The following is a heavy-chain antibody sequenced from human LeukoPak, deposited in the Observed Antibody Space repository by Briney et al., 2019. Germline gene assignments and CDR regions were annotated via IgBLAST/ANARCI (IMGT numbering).Heavy chain of an antibody. V-gene: IGHV3-74*01. Sequence: PGGSLRLSCVASGFTFSSYWMHWVRQDPRKGLVWVSRINGDGRNINYADSVKGRFTISRDNSKNTLYLQMNSLRAEDTAIYYCARMLESRAKYYYYYMDVWGKGTTVTVSS. J-gene: IGHJ6*03. D-gene: IGHD2-8*01. CDR3: ARMLESRAKYYYYYMDV. CDR1: GFTFSSYW. CDR2: INGDGRNI.